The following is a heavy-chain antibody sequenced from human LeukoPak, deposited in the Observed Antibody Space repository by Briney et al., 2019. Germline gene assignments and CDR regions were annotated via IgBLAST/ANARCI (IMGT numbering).Heavy chain of an antibody. CDR3: ARAGGYCSSTSCYGNNWFDP. CDR1: GFTFSSYA. D-gene: IGHD2-2*01. Sequence: GGSLRLSCAASGFTFSSYAMTWVRQAPGKGLEWVSRINSDGSSTSYADSVKGRFTISRDNAKNTLYLQMNSLRAEDTAVYYCARAGGYCSSTSCYGNNWFDPWGQGTLVTVSS. J-gene: IGHJ5*02. CDR2: INSDGSST. V-gene: IGHV3-74*01.